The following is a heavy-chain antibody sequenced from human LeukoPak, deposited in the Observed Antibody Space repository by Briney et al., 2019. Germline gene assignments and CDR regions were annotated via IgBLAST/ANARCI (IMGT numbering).Heavy chain of an antibody. Sequence: SETVPLTCAVYGGSFSGYYWSWFRQPPGKGLEWIGEINHSGSTNYNPSLKSRVTMSVDTSKHQFSLKLSSVTAADTAVYYCAEAYGGNSWRPRPLVTVSS. V-gene: IGHV4-34*01. CDR3: AEAYGGNS. J-gene: IGHJ4*02. CDR1: GGSFSGYY. CDR2: INHSGST. D-gene: IGHD4-23*01.